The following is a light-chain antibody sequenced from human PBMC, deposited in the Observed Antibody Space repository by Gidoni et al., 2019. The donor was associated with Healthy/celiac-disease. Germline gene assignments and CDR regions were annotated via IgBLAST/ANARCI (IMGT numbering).Light chain of an antibody. CDR3: QVWDSSSDLVV. Sequence: SYVLTQPPSVSVAPGKTARLTCGGNNIGSKSVHWYQQRPGKAPVLVVYDDSDRPSGIPERFSGSNSGNTATLTISRVEAGDEADYYCQVWDSSSDLVVFGGGTKLTVL. CDR1: NIGSKS. J-gene: IGLJ2*01. V-gene: IGLV3-21*03. CDR2: DDS.